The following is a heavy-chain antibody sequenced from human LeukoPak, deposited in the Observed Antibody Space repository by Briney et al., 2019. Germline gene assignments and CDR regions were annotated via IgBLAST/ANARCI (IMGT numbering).Heavy chain of an antibody. D-gene: IGHD6-13*01. Sequence: GGSLRLSCAASGFTFSSYSMNWVRQAPGKGLEWVSSISSSSYIYYADSVKGRFTISRDNAKNSLYLQMNSLRAEDTAVYYCARTGALAAAGVPDYWGQGTLVTVSS. CDR2: ISSSSYI. J-gene: IGHJ4*02. V-gene: IGHV3-21*01. CDR1: GFTFSSYS. CDR3: ARTGALAAAGVPDY.